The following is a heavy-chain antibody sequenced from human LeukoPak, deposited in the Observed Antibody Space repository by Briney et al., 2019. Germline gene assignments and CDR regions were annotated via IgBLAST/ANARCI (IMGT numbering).Heavy chain of an antibody. CDR3: ARGYTMSFDY. D-gene: IGHD3-10*02. CDR1: GFTFSSYS. Sequence: PGGSLRLSCAASGFTFSSYSMNWVRQAPGKGLEWVSSISGSSYIYYADSVKGRFTISRDNAKNSLYLQMNSLRAEDTAVYYCARGYTMSFDYWGQGTLVTVSS. CDR2: ISGSSYI. J-gene: IGHJ4*02. V-gene: IGHV3-21*01.